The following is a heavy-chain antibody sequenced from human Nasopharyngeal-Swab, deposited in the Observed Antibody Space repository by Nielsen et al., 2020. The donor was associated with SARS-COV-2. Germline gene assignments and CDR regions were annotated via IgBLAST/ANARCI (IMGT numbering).Heavy chain of an antibody. CDR1: GFTFDDYA. Sequence: SLKISCAASGFTFDDYAMHWVRQAPGKGLEWVSGISWNSGSIGYADSVKGRFTISIDNAKNSLYLQMNSLRAEDTALYYCAKDSDGMDVWGQGTTVTVSS. V-gene: IGHV3-9*01. CDR3: AKDSDGMDV. CDR2: ISWNSGSI. J-gene: IGHJ6*02.